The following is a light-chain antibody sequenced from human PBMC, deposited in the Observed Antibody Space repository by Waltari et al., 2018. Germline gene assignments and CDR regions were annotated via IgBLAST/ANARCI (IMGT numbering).Light chain of an antibody. V-gene: IGLV1-47*03. CDR3: AAWDDSLYWV. Sequence: QSVLTQPPSASGTPGQRVTISCSGSSSNIGINYVYWYQQLPGTAPKLLIYGNNPRPSGVPARFSGSQSGTSASLAISGLWSEDEADYYCAAWDDSLYWVFGGGTKLTVL. CDR2: GNN. CDR1: SSNIGINY. J-gene: IGLJ3*02.